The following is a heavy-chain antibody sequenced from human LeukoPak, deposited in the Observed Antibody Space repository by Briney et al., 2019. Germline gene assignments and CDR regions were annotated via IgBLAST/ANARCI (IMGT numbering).Heavy chain of an antibody. D-gene: IGHD4-17*01. CDR1: GFTFSSYD. CDR3: AKVVYGDYADWEFDY. CDR2: ISGSGGST. Sequence: GGTLRLSCAASGFTFSSYDMSWVRQAPGKGLEWVSAISGSGGSTYYADSVKGRFTISRDNSKNTLYLQMNSLRAEDTAVYYCAKVVYGDYADWEFDYWGQGTLVTVSS. J-gene: IGHJ4*02. V-gene: IGHV3-23*01.